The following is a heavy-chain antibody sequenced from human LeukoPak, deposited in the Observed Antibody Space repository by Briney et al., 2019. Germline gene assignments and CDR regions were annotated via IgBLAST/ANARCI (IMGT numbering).Heavy chain of an antibody. CDR1: GFTFSSYC. D-gene: IGHD6-13*01. V-gene: IGHV3-7*01. CDR2: IKQDGSEK. Sequence: GGSLRLSCAAAGFTFSSYCMSWVRQAPGKGLEWVANIKQDGSEKNYVDSVKGRFTISRDNAKNSLYLQMNSLRAEDTAMYYCARYGAAAGYNFDYWGQGTLVTVSS. J-gene: IGHJ4*02. CDR3: ARYGAAAGYNFDY.